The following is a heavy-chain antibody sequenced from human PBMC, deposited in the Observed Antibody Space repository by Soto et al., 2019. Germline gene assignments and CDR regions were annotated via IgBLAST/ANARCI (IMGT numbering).Heavy chain of an antibody. CDR1: GGSISSYY. V-gene: IGHV4-59*08. Sequence: PSETLSLTCTVSGGSISSYYWSWIRQPPGKGLEWIGYIYYSGSTNDNPSLKSRVTISVDTSKNQFSLKLSSVTAADTAVYYCARLMVASSGWYLNWFYPWGQGTLVTVSS. CDR3: ARLMVASSGWYLNWFYP. D-gene: IGHD6-19*01. CDR2: IYYSGST. J-gene: IGHJ5*02.